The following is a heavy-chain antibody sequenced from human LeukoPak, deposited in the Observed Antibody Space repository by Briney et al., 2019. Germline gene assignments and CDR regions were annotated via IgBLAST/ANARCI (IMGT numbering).Heavy chain of an antibody. V-gene: IGHV3-53*01. CDR2: IYSGGST. Sequence: PGGSLRLSCAASGFTVSNNYMSWVRQAPGKGLEWVSLIYSGGSTNYADSVKGRFTISRDNSKNILYLQMNSLRAEDTAVYYCAVALYCTGGDCYSNGMDVWGQGTTVTVSS. D-gene: IGHD2-8*02. J-gene: IGHJ6*02. CDR1: GFTVSNNY. CDR3: AVALYCTGGDCYSNGMDV.